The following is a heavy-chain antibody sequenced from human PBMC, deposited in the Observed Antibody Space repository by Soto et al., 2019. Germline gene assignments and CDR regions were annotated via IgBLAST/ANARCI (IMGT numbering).Heavy chain of an antibody. D-gene: IGHD3-22*01. Sequence: ASVKVSCKASWYTFTRYYIHWGGQAPGQGFEWMGWINPNSGGTNYAQKFQGWVTMTRDTSISTAYMELSRLRSDDTAVYYCARERKGLTRHTHAFDIWGQGTMVTVSS. V-gene: IGHV1-2*04. CDR3: ARERKGLTRHTHAFDI. CDR1: WYTFTRYY. CDR2: INPNSGGT. J-gene: IGHJ3*02.